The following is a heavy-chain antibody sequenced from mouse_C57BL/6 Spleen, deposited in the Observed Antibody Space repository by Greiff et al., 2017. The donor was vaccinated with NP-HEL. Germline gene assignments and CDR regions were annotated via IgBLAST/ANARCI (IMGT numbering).Heavy chain of an antibody. Sequence: QVQLQQSGAELARPGASVKLSCKASGYTFTSYGISWVKQRTGQGLEWIGEIYPRSGNTYYNEKFKGKATLTADKSSSTAYMELRSLTSEDSAVYFGARHGYYGSSYRYFDVWGTGTTVTVSS. J-gene: IGHJ1*03. CDR1: GYTFTSYG. V-gene: IGHV1-81*01. CDR3: ARHGYYGSSYRYFDV. D-gene: IGHD1-1*01. CDR2: IYPRSGNT.